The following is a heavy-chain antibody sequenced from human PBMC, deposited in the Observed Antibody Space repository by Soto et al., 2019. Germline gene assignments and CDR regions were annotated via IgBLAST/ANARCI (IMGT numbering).Heavy chain of an antibody. CDR3: ARRRITMIVVVFDAFDI. Sequence: ASVKVSCKASGYTFSSYSISWVRQAPGQGLEWMGWMNPNSGNTAYAQKFQGRVTMTRNTSISTAYMELSSLRSADTAVYYCARRRITMIVVVFDAFDIWGQGTMVTVSS. D-gene: IGHD3-22*01. J-gene: IGHJ3*02. CDR2: MNPNSGNT. CDR1: GYTFSSYS. V-gene: IGHV1-8*02.